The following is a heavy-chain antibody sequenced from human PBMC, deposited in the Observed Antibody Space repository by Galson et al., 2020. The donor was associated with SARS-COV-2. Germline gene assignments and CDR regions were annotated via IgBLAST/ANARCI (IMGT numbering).Heavy chain of an antibody. D-gene: IGHD3-22*01. CDR3: ATPRNYYDSSGSFDY. V-gene: IGHV3-23*01. J-gene: IGHJ4*02. Sequence: QASETLSLTCAVYGGSFSDYYWSWVRQAPGKGLEWVSAISGSGGSTYYADSVKGRFTISRDNSKNTLYLQMNSLRAEDTAVYYCATPRNYYDSSGSFDYWGQGTLVTVSS. CDR2: ISGSGGST. CDR1: GGSFSDYY.